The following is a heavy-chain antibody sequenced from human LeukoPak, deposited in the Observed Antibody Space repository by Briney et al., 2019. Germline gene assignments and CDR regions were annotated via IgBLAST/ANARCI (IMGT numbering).Heavy chain of an antibody. CDR2: INNDGSST. Sequence: DSRINNDGSSTSYADSVKGRFTISRDNAKNTLYLQINSLRAEDTAVYYCARDDSRGFAYWGQGTLVTVSS. J-gene: IGHJ4*02. CDR3: ARDDSRGFAY. V-gene: IGHV3-74*01. D-gene: IGHD2-21*01.